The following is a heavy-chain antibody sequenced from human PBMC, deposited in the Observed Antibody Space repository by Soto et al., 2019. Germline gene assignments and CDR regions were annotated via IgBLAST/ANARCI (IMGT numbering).Heavy chain of an antibody. CDR2: LIPIFGAA. CDR3: ARGRSSPNLDP. CDR1: GGTFTNYV. J-gene: IGHJ5*02. V-gene: IGHV1-69*01. Sequence: QVQLVQSGAEVRKPGSSVKVSCKISGGTFTNYVISWLRQAPGQGLEWMGGLIPIFGAANLAQKFQGRVTITADESTSTVNMEWSSLTSEDTAVYYCARGRSSPNLDPWGQGTLVTVSS. D-gene: IGHD6-6*01.